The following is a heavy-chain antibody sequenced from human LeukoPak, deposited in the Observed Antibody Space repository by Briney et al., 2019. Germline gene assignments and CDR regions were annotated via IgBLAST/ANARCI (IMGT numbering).Heavy chain of an antibody. D-gene: IGHD1-26*01. CDR3: AKHRWGVGATYYFDY. Sequence: GGSLRLSCAASGFTFSDYYMSWIRQAPGKGLEWVSAISGSGGSTYYADSVKGRFTISRDNSKNTLYLQMNSLRAEDTAVYYCAKHRWGVGATYYFDYWGQGTLVTVSS. V-gene: IGHV3-23*01. CDR1: GFTFSDYY. CDR2: ISGSGGST. J-gene: IGHJ4*02.